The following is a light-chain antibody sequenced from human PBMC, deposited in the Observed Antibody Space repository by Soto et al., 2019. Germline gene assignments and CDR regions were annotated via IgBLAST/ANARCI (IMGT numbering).Light chain of an antibody. CDR3: QQYNTYTT. CDR1: QSISRW. CDR2: DAS. Sequence: DIQMTQSPSTLSASVGDRVTITCRASQSISRWLAWYQQKPGKAPQALIYDASSLKSGVPSRFSGNGCGTVFTLTISMLQPDDFATYYCQQYNTYTTFGQGTRLDIK. J-gene: IGKJ5*01. V-gene: IGKV1-5*01.